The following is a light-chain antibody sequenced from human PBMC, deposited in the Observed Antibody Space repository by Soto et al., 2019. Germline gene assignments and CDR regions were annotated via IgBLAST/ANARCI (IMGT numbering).Light chain of an antibody. J-gene: IGLJ2*01. CDR1: SSDVGSYNL. CDR2: EGS. V-gene: IGLV2-23*01. CDR3: CSYAGSHVV. Sequence: QSAQTQPASVSGSPGQSITISCTGTSSDVGSYNLVSWYQQHPGKAPKLMIYEGSKRPSGVSNRFSGSKSGNTASLTISGLQAEDEADYYCCSYAGSHVVFGGGTKLTVL.